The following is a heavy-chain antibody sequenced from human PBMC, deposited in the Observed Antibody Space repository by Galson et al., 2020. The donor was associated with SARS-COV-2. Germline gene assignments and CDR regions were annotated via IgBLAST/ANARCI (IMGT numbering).Heavy chain of an antibody. Sequence: GGSLRLSCAASGFTFSSYAMHWVRQAPGKGLEWVAVISYDGSNKYYADSVKGRFTISRDNSKNTLYLQMNSLRAEDTAVYYCAREVSSPNWFDRWGQGTLVTVSS. CDR3: AREVSSPNWFDR. V-gene: IGHV3-30*04. D-gene: IGHD2-8*01. CDR1: GFTFSSYA. J-gene: IGHJ5*02. CDR2: ISYDGSNK.